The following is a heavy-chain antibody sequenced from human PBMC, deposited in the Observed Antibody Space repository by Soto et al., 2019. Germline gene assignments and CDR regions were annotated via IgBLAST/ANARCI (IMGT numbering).Heavy chain of an antibody. J-gene: IGHJ6*02. Sequence: SETLSLTCAVYGGSFSGYYWSWIRQPPGKGLEWIGEINHSGSTNYNPSLKSRVTISVDTSKNQFSLKLSSVTAADTAVYYCARARITMVRGVIGYYYYGMDVWGQGTTVTVSS. CDR2: INHSGST. V-gene: IGHV4-34*01. CDR3: ARARITMVRGVIGYYYYGMDV. D-gene: IGHD3-10*01. CDR1: GGSFSGYY.